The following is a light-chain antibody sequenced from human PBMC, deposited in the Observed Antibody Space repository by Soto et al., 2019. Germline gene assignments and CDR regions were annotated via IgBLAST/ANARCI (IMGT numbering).Light chain of an antibody. CDR1: QTISSW. Sequence: DIQMTQSPSTLSGSVGDRVTITCRASQTISSWLAWYQQKPGKAPKLLIYKASTLKSGVPSRFSGSGSVTEFTLTISSLPLDDFATYYCHQYNSYTWTFGQGTKV. J-gene: IGKJ1*01. CDR2: KAS. V-gene: IGKV1-5*03. CDR3: HQYNSYTWT.